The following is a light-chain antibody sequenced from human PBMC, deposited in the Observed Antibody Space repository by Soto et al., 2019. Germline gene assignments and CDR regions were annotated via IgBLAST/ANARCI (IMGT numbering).Light chain of an antibody. CDR2: DAS. CDR3: QQRSNWPLT. CDR1: QSVSSY. V-gene: IGKV3-11*01. Sequence: IVLTQSPGPLSLSPGERATLSCRASQSVSSYLAWYQQKPGQAPRLLIYDASNRATGFPARFSGSGSGTDCTLTISSLEPEDFAVYYCQQRSNWPLTFGGGTKVDIK. J-gene: IGKJ4*01.